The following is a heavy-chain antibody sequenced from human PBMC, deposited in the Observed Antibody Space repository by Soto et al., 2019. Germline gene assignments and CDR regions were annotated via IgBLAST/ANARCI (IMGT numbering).Heavy chain of an antibody. Sequence: ASVKVSCKASGYSFNDYHIHWVRQAPGQGLEWMGIFNPTGDTASYAQKLQGRVTMTRDTSTGPAYMELGSLRSEETAVYYCARGGRIVDTGIGYYYYHAMDVWGQGTTVTVSS. CDR3: ARGGRIVDTGIGYYYYHAMDV. D-gene: IGHD5-18*01. CDR1: GYSFNDYH. J-gene: IGHJ6*02. CDR2: FNPTGDTA. V-gene: IGHV1-46*02.